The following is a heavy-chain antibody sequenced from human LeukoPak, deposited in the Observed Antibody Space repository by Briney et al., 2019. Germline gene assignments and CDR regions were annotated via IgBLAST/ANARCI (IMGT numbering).Heavy chain of an antibody. Sequence: PGRSLRLSCAASGFTFSSYAMHWVRQAPGKGLEWVAVISYDGSNKYYADSVKGRLTISRDNSKNTLYLQMNSLRAEDTAVYYCARFGEAEVQIYYFDYWGQGTLVTVSS. V-gene: IGHV3-30-3*01. CDR3: ARFGEAEVQIYYFDY. CDR1: GFTFSSYA. D-gene: IGHD3-10*01. J-gene: IGHJ4*02. CDR2: ISYDGSNK.